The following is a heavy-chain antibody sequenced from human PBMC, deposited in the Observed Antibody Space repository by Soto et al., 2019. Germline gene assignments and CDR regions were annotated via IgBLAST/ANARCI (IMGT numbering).Heavy chain of an antibody. CDR3: ARADRTLVTSYSLDV. CDR1: GGSFSGYY. J-gene: IGHJ6*02. V-gene: IGHV4-34*01. Sequence: SEPLSLPWSVYGGSFSGYYWIWIRQPPGKGLEWIGEINHSGTINFNPSLKSRLTISLDTSKKHFSLKLSSVTDADTAAYYCARADRTLVTSYSLDVWGQGTTVTVS. CDR2: INHSGTI. D-gene: IGHD2-21*02.